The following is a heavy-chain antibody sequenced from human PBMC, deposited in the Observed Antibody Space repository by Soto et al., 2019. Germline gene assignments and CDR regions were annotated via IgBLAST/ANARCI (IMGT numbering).Heavy chain of an antibody. D-gene: IGHD3-10*01. Sequence: EVPLVESGEDLVRPGGSLRLSCAASGLTFSNAWMNWVRQAPGKGLEWVGHIRSKTAGGTTDYGAPVKGRFTITRDDSKNTLYLKKISLKTDDTAVYYCTTCCSGRYSSFAYWGQGTLVTVSS. CDR3: TTCCSGRYSSFAY. V-gene: IGHV3-15*07. CDR1: GLTFSNAW. J-gene: IGHJ4*02. CDR2: IRSKTAGGTT.